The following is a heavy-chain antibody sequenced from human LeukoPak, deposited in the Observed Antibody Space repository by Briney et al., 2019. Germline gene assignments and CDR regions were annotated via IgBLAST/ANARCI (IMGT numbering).Heavy chain of an antibody. J-gene: IGHJ4*02. CDR1: GFTFSSYA. CDR3: AKDRVVPAAIFSSGGGYYFDY. V-gene: IGHV3-23*01. Sequence: GGSLRLSCAASGFTFSSYAMSRVRQAPGKGLEWVSAISGSGGSTYYADSVKGRFTISRDNSKNTLYLQMNSLRAEDTAVYYCAKDRVVPAAIFSSGGGYYFDYWGQGTLVTVSS. D-gene: IGHD2-2*01. CDR2: ISGSGGST.